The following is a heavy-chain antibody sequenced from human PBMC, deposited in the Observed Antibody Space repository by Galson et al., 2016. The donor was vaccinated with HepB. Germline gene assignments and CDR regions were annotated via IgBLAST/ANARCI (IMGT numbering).Heavy chain of an antibody. D-gene: IGHD6-13*01. V-gene: IGHV3-30*18. CDR3: AKDPRLAAAVSHNNWFDP. J-gene: IGHJ5*02. CDR2: ISYDGSNK. CDR1: GFTFSSYG. Sequence: SLRLSCAASGFTFSSYGMHWVRQAPGKGLEWVAVISYDGSNKYYADSVKGRFTISRDNSKNTLYLQMNSLRAEDTAVYYCAKDPRLAAAVSHNNWFDPWGQGTLVTVSS.